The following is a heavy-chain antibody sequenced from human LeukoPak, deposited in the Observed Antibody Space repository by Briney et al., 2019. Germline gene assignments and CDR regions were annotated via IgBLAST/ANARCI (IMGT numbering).Heavy chain of an antibody. CDR3: ARSSCWGSRFDP. CDR2: ISAYNGNT. V-gene: IGHV1-18*04. Sequence: ASVKVSRKASGYTFTSYGISWVRQAPGQGLEWMGWISAYNGNTNYVQKLQGRVTMTTDTSTSTAYMELRSLRSDDTAVYYCARSSCWGSRFDPWGQGTLVTVSS. J-gene: IGHJ5*02. D-gene: IGHD6-19*01. CDR1: GYTFTSYG.